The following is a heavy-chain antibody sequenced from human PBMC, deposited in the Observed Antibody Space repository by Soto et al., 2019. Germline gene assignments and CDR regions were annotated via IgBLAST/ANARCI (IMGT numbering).Heavy chain of an antibody. Sequence: QITLKESGPTLVKPTQTLTLTCTFSGFSLSTSGVGVGWIRQSPGKALEWLALVPWDDNKRYSPSLKNRLTITKETSKNQVVFTMTNMDPVDTATYYCVHSSLTIFGVIIFFDYWGQGTLVTVSS. J-gene: IGHJ4*02. CDR1: GFSLSTSGVG. CDR2: VPWDDNK. CDR3: VHSSLTIFGVIIFFDY. V-gene: IGHV2-5*02. D-gene: IGHD3-3*01.